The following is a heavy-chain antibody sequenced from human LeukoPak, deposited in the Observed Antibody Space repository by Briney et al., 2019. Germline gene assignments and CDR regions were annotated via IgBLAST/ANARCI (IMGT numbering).Heavy chain of an antibody. J-gene: IGHJ6*02. D-gene: IGHD6-19*01. Sequence: SETLSLTCAVSGGSISSGGYSWGWIRQPQGKGLEWIGYIYHRGSTYYNPSLKSRVTISVDRSKNQSSLKVSSVTAADTAVYFCARDVLVYRSGWYPRYYGMDVWGQGTTVTVSS. CDR3: ARDVLVYRSGWYPRYYGMDV. CDR1: GGSISSGGYS. V-gene: IGHV4-30-2*01. CDR2: IYHRGST.